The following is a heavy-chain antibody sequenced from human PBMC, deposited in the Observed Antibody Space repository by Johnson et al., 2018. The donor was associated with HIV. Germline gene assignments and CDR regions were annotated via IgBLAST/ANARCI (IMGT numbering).Heavy chain of an antibody. Sequence: QMLLVESGGGVVQPGRSLRLACPVSGFIFTNFAMHWVRQAPGKGLEWVAVVSYDGSTEFYADSVKGRFTISRDNSKNTLFLQMNGLRPEDTAVYYCVRRGYSSPGGACDIWGQGTMVTVSS. D-gene: IGHD6-19*01. V-gene: IGHV3-30*04. J-gene: IGHJ3*02. CDR1: GFIFTNFA. CDR3: VRRGYSSPGGACDI. CDR2: VSYDGSTE.